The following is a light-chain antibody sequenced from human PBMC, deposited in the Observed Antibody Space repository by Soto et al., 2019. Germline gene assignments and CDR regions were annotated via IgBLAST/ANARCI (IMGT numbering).Light chain of an antibody. J-gene: IGLJ2*01. CDR3: ASYTSSSTSVI. Sequence: QSALTQPASVSGSPGQSITISCTGTNNDIGNYKYVSWYQQHPDKAPKLIIFEVSNRPSGISSRFSGSKSGNTASLTISGLQSEDEADYSCASYTSSSTSVIFGRGTKVTVL. V-gene: IGLV2-14*01. CDR1: NNDIGNYKY. CDR2: EVS.